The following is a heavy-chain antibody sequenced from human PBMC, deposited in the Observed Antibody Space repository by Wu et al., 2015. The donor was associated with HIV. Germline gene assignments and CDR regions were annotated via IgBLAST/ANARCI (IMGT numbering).Heavy chain of an antibody. J-gene: IGHJ5*02. V-gene: IGHV4-34*01. D-gene: IGHD3-10*01. CDR2: INHSGST. CDR3: ASTTGYGSGSYSKNWFDP. Sequence: QVQLQQWGAGLLKPSETLSLTCAVYGGSFSGYYWSWIRQPPGKGLEWIGEINHSGSTNYNPSLKSRVTISLDTSKNQFSVKLSSVTAADTAVYYCASTTGYGSGSYSKNWFDPWGQGTLVTVSS. CDR1: GGSFSGYY.